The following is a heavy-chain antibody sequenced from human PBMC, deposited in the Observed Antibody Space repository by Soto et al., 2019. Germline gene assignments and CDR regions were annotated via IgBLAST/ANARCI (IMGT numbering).Heavy chain of an antibody. CDR3: ARSEGHYYYDSSRY. J-gene: IGHJ4*02. D-gene: IGHD3-22*01. CDR1: GGTFSSYA. V-gene: IGHV1-69*13. CDR2: IIPIFGTA. Sequence: VKVSCKASGGTFSSYAISWVRQAPGQGLGWMGGIIPIFGTANYAQKFQGRVTITADKSTSTAYMELSSLRSEDTAVYYCARSEGHYYYDSSRYWGQGTLVTVSS.